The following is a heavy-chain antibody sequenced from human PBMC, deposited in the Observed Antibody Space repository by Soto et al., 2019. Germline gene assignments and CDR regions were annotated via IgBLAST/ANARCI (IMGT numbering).Heavy chain of an antibody. CDR3: ARDHCISTSCYDDY. J-gene: IGHJ4*02. V-gene: IGHV3-30-3*01. Sequence: QVQLVESGGGVVQPGRSLRLSCAASGFTFSSYAMHWVRQAPGKGLEWVAVISYDGSNKYYADSVKGRFTISRDNSKNTLYLPMNSLRAEDTAVYYCARDHCISTSCYDDYWGQGTLVTVSS. D-gene: IGHD2-2*01. CDR1: GFTFSSYA. CDR2: ISYDGSNK.